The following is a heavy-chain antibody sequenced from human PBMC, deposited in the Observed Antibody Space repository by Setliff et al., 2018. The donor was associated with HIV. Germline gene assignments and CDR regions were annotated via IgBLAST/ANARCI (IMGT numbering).Heavy chain of an antibody. D-gene: IGHD1-26*01. CDR1: GFSFSNYW. CDR2: IISNGSST. V-gene: IGHV3-74*01. Sequence: HPGGSLRLSCAASGFSFSNYWSHWVGQAQGKGLVWVSRIISNGSSTIYADSVKGRFTISRDNANNTLYLQMNRLRAEETAVYYFARDRGLRWELRAFDIWGQGTMVTVSS. CDR3: ARDRGLRWELRAFDI. J-gene: IGHJ3*02.